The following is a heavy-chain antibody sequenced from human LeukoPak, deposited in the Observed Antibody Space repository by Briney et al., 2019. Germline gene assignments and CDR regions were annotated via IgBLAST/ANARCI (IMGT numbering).Heavy chain of an antibody. CDR1: GFTFSSYA. V-gene: IGHV3-23*01. Sequence: GGSLRLSCAASGFTFSSYAMSWVRQAPGKGLEWVSAISGSGGSTYYADSVKGRFTISRDNSKNTLYLQMNSLRAEDTAVYYCAKEKRTWIQLWLRESPFGYWGQGTLVTVSS. CDR3: AKEKRTWIQLWLRESPFGY. CDR2: ISGSGGST. J-gene: IGHJ4*02. D-gene: IGHD5-18*01.